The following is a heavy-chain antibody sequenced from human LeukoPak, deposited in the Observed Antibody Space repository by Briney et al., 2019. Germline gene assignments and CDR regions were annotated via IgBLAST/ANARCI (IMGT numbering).Heavy chain of an antibody. D-gene: IGHD5-24*01. Sequence: ASVKVSCKASGYTFTSYGISWVRQAPGQGLEWMGWISAYNGNTNYAQKLQGRVTMTTDTSTSTAYMELTSLRSDDTAVHYCARGEPTRRRDGYNWDYWGQGTLVTVSS. CDR3: ARGEPTRRRDGYNWDY. CDR2: ISAYNGNT. V-gene: IGHV1-18*01. CDR1: GYTFTSYG. J-gene: IGHJ4*02.